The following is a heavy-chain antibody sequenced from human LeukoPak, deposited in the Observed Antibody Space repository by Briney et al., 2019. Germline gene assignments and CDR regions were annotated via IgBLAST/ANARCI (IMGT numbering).Heavy chain of an antibody. J-gene: IGHJ4*02. CDR2: INHSGST. CDR1: GETFIHNF. D-gene: IGHD6-19*01. V-gene: IGHV4-34*01. CDR3: ARAMPYFYGSIAVPGTIDY. Sequence: ASETLSLTSAVYGETFIHNFWTWIRQPPGKGLEWIGQINHSGSTYYNPSLKSRVTILVDTSKNQFSLKLTSVTAADTAVYYCARAMPYFYGSIAVPGTIDYWGQGILVTVSS.